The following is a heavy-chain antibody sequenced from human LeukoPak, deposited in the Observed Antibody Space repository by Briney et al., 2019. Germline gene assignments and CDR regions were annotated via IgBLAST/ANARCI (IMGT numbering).Heavy chain of an antibody. J-gene: IGHJ4*02. Sequence: PSETLSLTCTVSGGSISSSRYYWGWIRQPPGKGLEWIGSIYYSGSTYYNPSLKSRVTISVDTSKNQFSLKLSSVTAADTAVYYCATPGGYYDSSGYFKDYWGQGTLVTVSS. CDR1: GGSISSSRYY. CDR3: ATPGGYYDSSGYFKDY. CDR2: IYYSGST. D-gene: IGHD3-22*01. V-gene: IGHV4-39*01.